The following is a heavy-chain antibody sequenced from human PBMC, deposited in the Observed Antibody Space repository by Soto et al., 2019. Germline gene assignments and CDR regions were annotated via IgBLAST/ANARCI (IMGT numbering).Heavy chain of an antibody. D-gene: IGHD3-3*01. V-gene: IGHV1-8*01. Sequence: ASVKVSCKASGYTFTSYDINWVRQATGQGLEWMGWMNPNSGNTGYAQKFQGRVTMTRNTSISTAYMELSSLRSEDTAVYYCARGRYYDFWSGYYEVAYEMGYWGQGTLVTVSS. J-gene: IGHJ4*02. CDR2: MNPNSGNT. CDR1: GYTFTSYD. CDR3: ARGRYYDFWSGYYEVAYEMGY.